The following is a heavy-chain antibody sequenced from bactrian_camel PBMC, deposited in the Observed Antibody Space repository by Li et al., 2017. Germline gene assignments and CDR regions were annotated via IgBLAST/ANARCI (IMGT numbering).Heavy chain of an antibody. Sequence: HVQLVESGGGSVQPGGQLKQSCVSSGYVYNSWSSSCRAWFRQLPGKEREAVASIFSAGGSTYYADSVQGRFTISQNNAKDTVYLQMESLKFEDTALYYCSTRWPHQYGGSWYLGSFGYWGQGTQVTVS. CDR1: GYVYNSWSSSC. J-gene: IGHJ6*01. CDR3: STRWPHQYGGSWYLGSFGY. CDR2: IFSAGGST. V-gene: IGHV3S1*01. D-gene: IGHD6*01.